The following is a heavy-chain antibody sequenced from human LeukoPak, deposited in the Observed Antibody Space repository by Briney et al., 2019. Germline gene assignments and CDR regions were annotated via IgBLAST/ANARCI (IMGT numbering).Heavy chain of an antibody. V-gene: IGHV3-30-3*01. D-gene: IGHD6-13*01. CDR3: VVAAFDY. Sequence: AGGSLRLSCAASGFTFSIYAMSWVRQAPGKGLEWVAVISYDGSNKYYADSVKGRFTISRDNSKNTLYLQMNSLRAEDTAVYYCVVAAFDYWGQGTLVTVSS. CDR1: GFTFSIYA. CDR2: ISYDGSNK. J-gene: IGHJ4*02.